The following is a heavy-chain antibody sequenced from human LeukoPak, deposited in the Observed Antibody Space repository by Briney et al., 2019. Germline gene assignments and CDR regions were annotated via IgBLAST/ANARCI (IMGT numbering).Heavy chain of an antibody. CDR1: GGSISSSNW. CDR3: ARGDGTVVARKFDY. D-gene: IGHD2-15*01. CDR2: IYHSGST. Sequence: SGTLSLTCAVSGGSISSSNWWSWVRQPPGKGPEWIGEIYHSGSTNYNPSLKSRVAISVDKSKNQFSLKLSSVTAADTAVYYCARGDGTVVARKFDYWGQGTLVTVSS. V-gene: IGHV4-4*02. J-gene: IGHJ4*02.